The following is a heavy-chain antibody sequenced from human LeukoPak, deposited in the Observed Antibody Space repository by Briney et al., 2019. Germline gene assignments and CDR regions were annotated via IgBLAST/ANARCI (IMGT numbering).Heavy chain of an antibody. D-gene: IGHD3-22*01. CDR2: IYHSGST. V-gene: IGHV4-38-2*02. J-gene: IGHJ3*02. CDR3: ARANVRAYYYDSSGYYYFSPRDDAFDI. Sequence: PSETLSLTCTVSGYSISSGYYWGWIRQPPGKGLEWIGSIYHSGSTYYNPSLKSRVTISVDTSKNQFSLKLSSVTAADTAVYYCARANVRAYYYDSSGYYYFSPRDDAFDIWGQGTMVTVSS. CDR1: GYSISSGYY.